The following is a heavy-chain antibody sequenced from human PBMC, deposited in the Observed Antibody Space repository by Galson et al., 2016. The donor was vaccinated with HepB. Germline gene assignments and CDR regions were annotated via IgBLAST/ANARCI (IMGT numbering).Heavy chain of an antibody. D-gene: IGHD3-10*01. Sequence: SLRLSCAASRFTVGSNYMSWVRQAPGKGLEWVSVFYSGDTTYYADSVKGRFTISRDNSKNTLYLQMNSLRAEDTAVYYCPKVYYGSGSYHSNYFDYWGQGTLVTVSS. CDR1: RFTVGSNY. CDR2: FYSGDTT. CDR3: PKVYYGSGSYHSNYFDY. V-gene: IGHV3-53*05. J-gene: IGHJ4*02.